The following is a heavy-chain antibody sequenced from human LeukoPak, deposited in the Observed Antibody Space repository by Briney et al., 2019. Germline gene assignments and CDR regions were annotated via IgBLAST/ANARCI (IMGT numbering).Heavy chain of an antibody. CDR1: GFTFSGSA. J-gene: IGHJ6*02. D-gene: IGHD6-19*01. CDR3: TSLLYSSGPEDYYGMDV. Sequence: PGGSLKLSCAASGFTFSGSAMHWVRQASGKGLEWVGRIRSKANSYATAYAASVKGRFTISRDDSKNTAYLQMNSLKTEDTAVYYCTSLLYSSGPEDYYGMDVWGQGTTVTVSS. V-gene: IGHV3-73*01. CDR2: IRSKANSYAT.